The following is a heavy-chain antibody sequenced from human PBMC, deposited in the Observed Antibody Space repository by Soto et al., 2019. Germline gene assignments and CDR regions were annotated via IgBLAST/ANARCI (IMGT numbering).Heavy chain of an antibody. CDR2: IIPIFGTA. CDR1: GGTFSSYA. J-gene: IGHJ4*02. V-gene: IGHV1-69*06. D-gene: IGHD6-19*01. CDR3: ARDSVLHTRPGIAVAGRDY. Sequence: SGKVCCEASGGTFSSYATSWVRQAPGQGLEWMGGIIPIFGTANYAQKFQGRVTITADKSTSTAYMELSSLRSEDAAVYYCARDSVLHTRPGIAVAGRDYWGQGTLVTVSS.